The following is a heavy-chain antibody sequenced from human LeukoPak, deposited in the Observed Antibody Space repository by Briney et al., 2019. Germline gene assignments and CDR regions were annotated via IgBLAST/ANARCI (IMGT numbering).Heavy chain of an antibody. D-gene: IGHD1-26*01. CDR3: ARLSGSYWPAGY. CDR1: GGSISSSSYY. Sequence: SETLSLTCTVSGGSISSSSYYWGWIRQPPGKGLEWVGSLYYSGSTYYSPSLKSRVTISVDKSKNQFSLKLSSVTAADTAVYYCARLSGSYWPAGYWGQGTLVTVSS. J-gene: IGHJ4*02. CDR2: LYYSGST. V-gene: IGHV4-39*01.